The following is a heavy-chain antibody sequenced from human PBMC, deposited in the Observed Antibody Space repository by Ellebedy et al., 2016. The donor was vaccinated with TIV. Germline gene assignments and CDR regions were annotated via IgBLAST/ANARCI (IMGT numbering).Heavy chain of an antibody. CDR1: GGSISGYY. V-gene: IGHV4-59*01. Sequence: SETLSLTCTVSGGSISGYYWSWVRRPPGKGLEWIGYIHYTGTTNYSPSLKSRITISVDTSKNQFSLKLSSVTAADTAVYYCASRTPDSSSPVGLDWYFDLWGRGTLVTVSS. CDR3: ASRTPDSSSPVGLDWYFDL. CDR2: IHYTGTT. J-gene: IGHJ2*01. D-gene: IGHD6-13*01.